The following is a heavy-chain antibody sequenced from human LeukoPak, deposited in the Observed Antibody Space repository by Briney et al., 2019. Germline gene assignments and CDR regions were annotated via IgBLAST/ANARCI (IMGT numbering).Heavy chain of an antibody. CDR1: GGSISSYY. J-gene: IGHJ4*02. D-gene: IGHD3-10*01. Sequence: SETLCLTCTVSGGSISSYYWSWIRQPPGKGLEWIGYIYYSGSTNYNPSPTSRVTISVDTTKNQLALKLSSVNAADAAVYSCVRGGGVFENWGQGTLVTVSS. V-gene: IGHV4-59*01. CDR3: VRGGGVFEN. CDR2: IYYSGST.